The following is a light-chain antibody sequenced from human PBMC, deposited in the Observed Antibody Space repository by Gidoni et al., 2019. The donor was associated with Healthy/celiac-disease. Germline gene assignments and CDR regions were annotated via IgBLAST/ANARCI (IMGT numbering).Light chain of an antibody. Sequence: EIVLTQSPATLSLSPGERATLSCRASQSVSSYLAWYQQQPGQAPRLLIYDASNRATGIPARFSGSGSWTDFTLTISSLEPEDFAVYYCQQRSNWPPITFGQXTRLEIK. CDR2: DAS. CDR3: QQRSNWPPIT. J-gene: IGKJ5*01. CDR1: QSVSSY. V-gene: IGKV3-11*01.